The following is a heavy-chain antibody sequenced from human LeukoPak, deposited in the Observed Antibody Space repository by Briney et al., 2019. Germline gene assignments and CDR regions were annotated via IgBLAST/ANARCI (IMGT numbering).Heavy chain of an antibody. V-gene: IGHV1-18*01. CDR2: VSGDNGQT. J-gene: IGHJ6*03. D-gene: IGHD3-16*02. CDR1: TYISSDFG. CDR3: ARVYLYTTGWSAAYYYFMDV. Sequence: ASVKVSCKASTYISSDFGISWVRLAPGGGLEWMGWVSGDNGQTNYGHKFYGRVTMTMETSTHTASMELRGLRSDDTAIYYCARVYLYTTGWSAAYYYFMDVWGKGTTVIVSS.